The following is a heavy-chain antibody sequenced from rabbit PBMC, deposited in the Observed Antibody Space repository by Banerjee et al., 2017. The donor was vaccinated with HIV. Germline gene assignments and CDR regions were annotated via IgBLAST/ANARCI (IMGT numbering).Heavy chain of an antibody. Sequence: QSLEESGGDLVKPGASLTLTCTASGFSFSSGYYMCWVRQAPGKGLEWIACIYAGSSVGTYYASWAKGRFTISKTSSTTVTLQMTSLTAADTATYFCARDQHYAGYAGYGYAPYGMDLWGPGTLVTVS. J-gene: IGHJ6*01. CDR1: GFSFSSGYY. V-gene: IGHV1S40*01. CDR3: ARDQHYAGYAGYGYAPYGMDL. D-gene: IGHD6-1*01. CDR2: IYAGSSVGT.